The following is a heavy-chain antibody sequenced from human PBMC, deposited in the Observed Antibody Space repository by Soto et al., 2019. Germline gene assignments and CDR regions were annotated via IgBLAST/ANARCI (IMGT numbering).Heavy chain of an antibody. D-gene: IGHD3-10*01. CDR3: ARGPMYYYGSGSYHFDY. J-gene: IGHJ4*02. CDR2: IYYSGST. V-gene: IGHV4-31*03. CDR1: GGSISSGGYY. Sequence: PSETLSLTCTVSGGSISSGGYYWSWIRQHPGKGLEWIGYIYYSGSTYYNPSLKSRVTISVDTSKNQFSLKLSSVTAADTAVYYCARGPMYYYGSGSYHFDYWGQETLVTVSS.